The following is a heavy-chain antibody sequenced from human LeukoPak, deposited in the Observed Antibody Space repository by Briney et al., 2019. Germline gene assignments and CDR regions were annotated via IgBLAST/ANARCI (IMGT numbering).Heavy chain of an antibody. CDR2: ISAYNGHT. CDR3: ARAKSRYSSGSSGDY. J-gene: IGHJ4*02. V-gene: IGHV1-18*01. CDR1: GYTFTSYG. Sequence: ASVKVSCKASGYTFTSYGISWVRQAPGQGLEWMGWISAYNGHTNYAQKLQGRVTMTTDTSTSTAYMELRSLRSDDTAVYYCARAKSRYSSGSSGDYWGQGTLVTVSS. D-gene: IGHD6-19*01.